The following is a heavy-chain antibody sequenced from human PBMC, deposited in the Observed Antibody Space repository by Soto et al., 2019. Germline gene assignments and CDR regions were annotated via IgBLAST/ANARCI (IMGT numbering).Heavy chain of an antibody. CDR1: GYTFTSYG. J-gene: IGHJ5*02. Sequence: QVQLVQSGAEVKKPGASVKVSCKASGYTFTSYGIIWVRQAPGQGLEWMGWISPYNGDTNYAQNLQGRVTMTTEKSTSTAYMELRSLRSDDTAVYYCARQVTNWFDPWGQGTLVTVSS. CDR2: ISPYNGDT. V-gene: IGHV1-18*01. D-gene: IGHD2-21*02. CDR3: ARQVTNWFDP.